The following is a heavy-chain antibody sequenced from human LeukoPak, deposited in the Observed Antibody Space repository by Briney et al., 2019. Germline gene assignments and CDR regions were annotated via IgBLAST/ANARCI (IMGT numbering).Heavy chain of an antibody. CDR1: GGTFGSYA. CDR3: ARGPYDVLMVYAFDY. D-gene: IGHD2-8*01. J-gene: IGHJ4*02. Sequence: SVKVSCKASGGTFGSYAISWVRQAPGQGLEWMGGIIPIFGTANYAQKFQDRVTITTDESTSTAYMELSSLRSEDTAVYYCARGPYDVLMVYAFDYWGQGTLVTVSS. V-gene: IGHV1-69*05. CDR2: IIPIFGTA.